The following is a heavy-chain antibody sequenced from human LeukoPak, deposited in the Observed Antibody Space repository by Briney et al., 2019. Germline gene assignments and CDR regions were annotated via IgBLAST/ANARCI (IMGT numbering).Heavy chain of an antibody. V-gene: IGHV1-2*02. Sequence: ASVKVSCKASGYTFTVYYMHWVRQAPAQGLEWMGCVDPNTGDTNYAQKFQGRVTMTRDTSISTAYLELSRLRSDDTAVYYCARDQDYRNYVAEYWGQGTLVTVSS. CDR2: VDPNTGDT. CDR1: GYTFTVYY. D-gene: IGHD4-11*01. J-gene: IGHJ4*02. CDR3: ARDQDYRNYVAEY.